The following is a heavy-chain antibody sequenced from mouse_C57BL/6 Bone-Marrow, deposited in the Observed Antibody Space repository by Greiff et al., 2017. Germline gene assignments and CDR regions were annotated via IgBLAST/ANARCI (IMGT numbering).Heavy chain of an antibody. V-gene: IGHV5-16*01. J-gene: IGHJ2*01. D-gene: IGHD1-1*02. CDR3: ARDRGGGNSFDY. CDR1: GFTFSDYY. Sequence: EVQRVESEGGLVQPGSSMKLSCTASGFTFSDYYMAWVRQVPEKGLEWVANINYDGSSTYYLDSLKSRFIISRDNAKNILYLQMSSLKSEDTATYYCARDRGGGNSFDYWGQGTTLTVSS. CDR2: INYDGSST.